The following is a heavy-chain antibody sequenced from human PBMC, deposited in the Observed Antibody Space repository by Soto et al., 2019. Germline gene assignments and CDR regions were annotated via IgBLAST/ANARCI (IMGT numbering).Heavy chain of an antibody. CDR1: GYTFCSYG. Sequence: ASVKVSCKASGYTFCSYGISWVRQARGQGLEWMGWISAYNGNTKYAQKLQGRVTMTTDTSTSTAYMELRSLRSDDTAVYYCARIPYDSSGQRAFDIWGQGTMVTVSS. D-gene: IGHD3-22*01. V-gene: IGHV1-18*04. J-gene: IGHJ3*02. CDR3: ARIPYDSSGQRAFDI. CDR2: ISAYNGNT.